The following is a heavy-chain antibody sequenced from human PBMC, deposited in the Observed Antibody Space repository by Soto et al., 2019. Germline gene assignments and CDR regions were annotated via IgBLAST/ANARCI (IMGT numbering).Heavy chain of an antibody. V-gene: IGHV3-23*01. J-gene: IGHJ6*02. CDR1: GFTFSSYG. CDR2: ISGSGEDT. CDR3: AKRKLRVDLGRLDYGMDV. D-gene: IGHD3-16*01. Sequence: EVQLLESGGGLVQPGGSLRLSCVASGFTFSSYGMNWVRQAPGKGLEWVSLISGSGEDTYYADSVKGRFTISRDNYKNTLHLQMNNLRAEDTAIYYCAKRKLRVDLGRLDYGMDVWGQGTTVTVSS.